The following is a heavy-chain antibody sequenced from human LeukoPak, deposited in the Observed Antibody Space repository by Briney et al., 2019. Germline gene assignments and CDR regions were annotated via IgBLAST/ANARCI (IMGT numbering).Heavy chain of an antibody. CDR1: GYTFTSYG. Sequence: APVKVSCKASGYTFTSYGISWVRQAPGQGLEWMGWISVYNGNTNYAQKLQGRVTMTTDTSTSTAYMELRSLRSDDTAVYYCARSLDYYDSSGYVKYFDYWGQGTLVTVSS. CDR3: ARSLDYYDSSGYVKYFDY. CDR2: ISVYNGNT. D-gene: IGHD3-22*01. J-gene: IGHJ4*02. V-gene: IGHV1-18*01.